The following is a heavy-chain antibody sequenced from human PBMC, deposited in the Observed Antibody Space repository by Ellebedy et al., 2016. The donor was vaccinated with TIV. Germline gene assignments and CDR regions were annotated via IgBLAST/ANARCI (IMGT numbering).Heavy chain of an antibody. J-gene: IGHJ4*02. D-gene: IGHD3-10*01. CDR3: ARDRETWFGDPTGLDY. CDR1: GFTFSTYA. V-gene: IGHV3-64D*09. Sequence: PGGSLRLSCSGSGFTFSTYAMHWVRQAPGKGLEYVSAISGNGGSTYYADSVKGRFTISRDNSQNSLYLQMSSLRAEDTAVYYCARDRETWFGDPTGLDYWGQGTLVTVSS. CDR2: ISGNGGST.